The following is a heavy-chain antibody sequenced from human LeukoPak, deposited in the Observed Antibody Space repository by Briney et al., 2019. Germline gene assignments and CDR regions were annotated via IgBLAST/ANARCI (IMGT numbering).Heavy chain of an antibody. V-gene: IGHV1-24*01. D-gene: IGHD4-17*01. J-gene: IGHJ6*04. CDR3: ATSVLMTTVTASYYGMDV. Sequence: GASVKVSCKVSGYTLTELSMHWVRQAPGKGLEWMGGFDPEDGETIYAQKFQGRVTMTEDTSTDTAYMELSSLRPEDTAVYYCATSVLMTTVTASYYGMDVWGKGTTVTVSS. CDR1: GYTLTELS. CDR2: FDPEDGET.